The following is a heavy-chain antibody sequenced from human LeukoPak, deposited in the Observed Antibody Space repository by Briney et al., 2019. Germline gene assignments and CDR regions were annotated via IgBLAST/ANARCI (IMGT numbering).Heavy chain of an antibody. CDR2: IYYSGST. Sequence: KPSETLSLTCTVSGGSISSYYWSWIRQPPGKGLEWIGYIYYSGSTNYNPSLKSRVTISVDKSKNQFSLKLSSVTAADTAVYYCARVPLDYSGSYSGEFDYWGQGTLVTVSS. D-gene: IGHD1-26*01. CDR1: GGSISSYY. CDR3: ARVPLDYSGSYSGEFDY. V-gene: IGHV4-59*12. J-gene: IGHJ4*02.